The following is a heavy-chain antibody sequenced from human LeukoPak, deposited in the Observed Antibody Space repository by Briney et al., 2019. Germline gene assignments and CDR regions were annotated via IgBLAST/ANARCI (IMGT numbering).Heavy chain of an antibody. CDR1: GFTFSDYY. Sequence: GGSLRLSCVASGFTFSDYYMSWIRQAPGKGLEWVSYISSSGSTIYYADSVKGRFTISRDNAKNSLYLQMNSLRAEDTAVYYCARASLMVYAPNYYWGQGTLVTVSS. CDR3: ARASLMVYAPNYY. V-gene: IGHV3-11*01. CDR2: ISSSGSTI. D-gene: IGHD2-8*01. J-gene: IGHJ4*02.